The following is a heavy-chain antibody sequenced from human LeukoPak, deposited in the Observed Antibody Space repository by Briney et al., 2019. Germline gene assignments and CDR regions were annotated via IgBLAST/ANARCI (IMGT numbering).Heavy chain of an antibody. J-gene: IGHJ6*02. V-gene: IGHV3-48*01. Sequence: SCKASGYTFSTYSMNWVRQAPGKGLEWVSYISSSRTTTFYTDSVKGRFTISRDNAKNSLYLQMNSLRVEDTAVYYCARGPYGDYDSYYGVDVWGQGTTVTVS. CDR3: ARGPYGDYDSYYGVDV. D-gene: IGHD4-17*01. CDR2: ISSSRTTT. CDR1: GYTFSTYS.